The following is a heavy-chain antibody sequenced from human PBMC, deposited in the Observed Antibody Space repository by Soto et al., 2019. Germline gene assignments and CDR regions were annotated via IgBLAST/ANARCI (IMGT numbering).Heavy chain of an antibody. Sequence: QVQLQQWGAGLLKPSETLSLTCAVYGGSFSGYYWSWIRQPPGKGLEWIGEINHSGGTNYNPSLKSRITISVDTSKNQFSLKLTSVTAADPAVYYCARTYSSSWSPLEYWGQGTLVTGSS. CDR2: INHSGGT. D-gene: IGHD6-13*01. CDR1: GGSFSGYY. V-gene: IGHV4-34*01. CDR3: ARTYSSSWSPLEY. J-gene: IGHJ4*02.